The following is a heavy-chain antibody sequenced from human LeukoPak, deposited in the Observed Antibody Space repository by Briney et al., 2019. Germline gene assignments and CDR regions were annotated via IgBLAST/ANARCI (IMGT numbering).Heavy chain of an antibody. CDR1: GGTLSNYA. CDR2: IIPILGIA. Sequence: SVRFSCKASGGTLSNYALSWVRQAPGQGLEWMGRIIPILGIANYAQKFQGRVTITADKSTSTAYMELSSLRSEDMAVYYCAREWQQLVPCWFDPWGQGTLVTVSS. J-gene: IGHJ5*02. V-gene: IGHV1-69*04. D-gene: IGHD6-13*01. CDR3: AREWQQLVPCWFDP.